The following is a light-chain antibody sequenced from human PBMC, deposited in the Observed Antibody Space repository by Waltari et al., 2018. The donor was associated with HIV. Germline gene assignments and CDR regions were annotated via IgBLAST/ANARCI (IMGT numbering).Light chain of an antibody. CDR1: QSVSSN. J-gene: IGKJ4*01. CDR2: GAS. CDR3: QQYNKWPLT. Sequence: EIVMTQSPATLSVSPGERATLSCRASQSVSSNLAWYQQKPGQAPRVLIYGASTRATGIPARFSGSGPGTEFTLTISSLQSEDFAVYYCQQYNKWPLTFGGGTKVEIK. V-gene: IGKV3D-15*01.